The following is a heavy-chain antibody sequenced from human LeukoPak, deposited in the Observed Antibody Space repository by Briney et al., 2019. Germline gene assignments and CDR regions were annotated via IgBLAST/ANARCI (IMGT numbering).Heavy chain of an antibody. CDR2: INAGNGNT. CDR3: ARDPIWFGELLQYYFDY. CDR1: GYTFTSYA. V-gene: IGHV1-3*01. J-gene: IGHJ4*02. Sequence: ASVKVSCKASGYTFTSYAMHWVRQAPGQRLEWMGRINAGNGNTKYSQKFQGRVTITRDTSASTAYMELSSLRSEDTAVYYCARDPIWFGELLQYYFDYWGQGTLVTVSS. D-gene: IGHD3-10*01.